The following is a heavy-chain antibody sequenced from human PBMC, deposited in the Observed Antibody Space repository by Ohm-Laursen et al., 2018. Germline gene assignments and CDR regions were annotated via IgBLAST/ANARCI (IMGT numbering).Heavy chain of an antibody. CDR1: GFTFDDYA. J-gene: IGHJ4*02. D-gene: IGHD3-22*01. V-gene: IGHV3-9*01. CDR3: AKGKWLLYYFDY. CDR2: ISWNSGSI. Sequence: SLRLSCSASGFTFDDYAMHWVRQAPGKGLEWVSGISWNSGSIGYADSVKGRFTISRDNAKNSVYLQMNSLRAEDTALYYCAKGKWLLYYFDYWGQGTLVTVSS.